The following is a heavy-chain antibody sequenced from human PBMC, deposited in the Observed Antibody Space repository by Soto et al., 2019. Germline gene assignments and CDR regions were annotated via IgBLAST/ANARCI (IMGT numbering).Heavy chain of an antibody. D-gene: IGHD4-17*01. V-gene: IGHV3-7*04. J-gene: IGHJ5*02. Sequence: PGGSLRLSCAASGFIFSGNWMSWVRQAPGKGLEWVANIKQDGSEKRYVDSLEGRFTISRDNAKNSLYLQMNSLVVEDTATYYCARHHFGDYAFGTWGQGSLGTVSS. CDR2: IKQDGSEK. CDR1: GFIFSGNW. CDR3: ARHHFGDYAFGT.